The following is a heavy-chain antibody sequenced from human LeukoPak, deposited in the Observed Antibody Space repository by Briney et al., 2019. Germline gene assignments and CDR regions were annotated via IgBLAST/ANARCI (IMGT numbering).Heavy chain of an antibody. Sequence: PGGSLRLSCAASGFTFSSYAMSWVRQAPGKGLEWVSAISGSGGSTNYADSVKGRITISRDNSKNTLYLQMNSLRAEDTAVYYCAKDRRAARGVGAFDIWGQGTMVTVSS. CDR1: GFTFSSYA. J-gene: IGHJ3*02. CDR3: AKDRRAARGVGAFDI. CDR2: ISGSGGST. D-gene: IGHD6-6*01. V-gene: IGHV3-23*01.